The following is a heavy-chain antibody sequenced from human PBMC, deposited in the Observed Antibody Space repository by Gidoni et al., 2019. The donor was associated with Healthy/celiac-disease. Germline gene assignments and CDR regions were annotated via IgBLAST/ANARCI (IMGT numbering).Heavy chain of an antibody. CDR2: IKQDGSEK. V-gene: IGHV3-7*03. D-gene: IGHD3-16*01. J-gene: IGHJ4*02. CDR1: GFTFSSYW. CDR3: ARDFYDYVWGSPMPDY. Sequence: EVQLVESGGGLVQPGGSLRLSCAASGFTFSSYWMSWVRQAPGKGLEWVANIKQDGSEKYYVDSVKGRFTISRDNAKNSLYLQMNSLRAEDTAVYYCARDFYDYVWGSPMPDYWGQGTLVTVSS.